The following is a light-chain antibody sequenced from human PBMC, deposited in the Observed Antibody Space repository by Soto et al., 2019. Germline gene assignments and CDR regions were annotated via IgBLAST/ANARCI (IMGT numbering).Light chain of an antibody. V-gene: IGKV1-6*01. CDR2: GAS. J-gene: IGKJ1*01. CDR3: LQDSDYSWS. CDR1: QAIRNE. Sequence: AVQMTQSPSSLSPSVGDRVIITCRASQAIRNELSWYQQKPGKAPKLLVFGASTLQDGAPSRFSGSGYGTDFALTINSLRPEDFATYYCLQDSDYSWSFGQGTRV.